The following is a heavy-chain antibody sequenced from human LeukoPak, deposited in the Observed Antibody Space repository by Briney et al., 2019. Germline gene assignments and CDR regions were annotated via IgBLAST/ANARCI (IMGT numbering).Heavy chain of an antibody. CDR1: GGSISSSDYY. D-gene: IGHD6-19*01. J-gene: IGHJ4*02. Sequence: SETLSLTCSVSGGSISSSDYYWGWIRQPPVKGLEWVGTMFYNGATKTNPSLSSRVTMSIDTSKNQFSLKLRSVTAADTAVYYCAREARFALPVVGSGDYWGQGTLVTVSS. CDR2: MFYNGAT. CDR3: AREARFALPVVGSGDY. V-gene: IGHV4-39*07.